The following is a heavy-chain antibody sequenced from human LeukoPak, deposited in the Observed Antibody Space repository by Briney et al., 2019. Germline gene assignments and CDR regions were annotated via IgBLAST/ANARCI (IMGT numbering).Heavy chain of an antibody. V-gene: IGHV3-23*01. D-gene: IGHD7-27*01. CDR3: ARELVSLGTGYFDL. CDR2: ITGSSTWT. CDR1: GFTFGTYG. J-gene: IGHJ2*01. Sequence: PGGSLRLSCEASGFTFGTYGMTCVRQAPGKGLEWVSGITGSSTWTYYADSVRGRFTISRDNSKNTLHLQLNNLTAADTAIYYCARELVSLGTGYFDLWGRGTLVTVSS.